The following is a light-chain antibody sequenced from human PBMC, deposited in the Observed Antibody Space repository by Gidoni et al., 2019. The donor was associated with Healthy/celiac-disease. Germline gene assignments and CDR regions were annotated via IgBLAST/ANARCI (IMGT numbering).Light chain of an antibody. CDR1: QSVSSY. Sequence: IVFTQSPATLSLSPGERATLSCRASQSVSSYLAWYQQKPGQAPRLLIYDASNRATGIPARFSGSGSGTDFTLTMSSLEPEDFAVYYWQQRSNWPLTFGGGTKVKIK. V-gene: IGKV3-11*01. CDR2: DAS. CDR3: QQRSNWPLT. J-gene: IGKJ4*01.